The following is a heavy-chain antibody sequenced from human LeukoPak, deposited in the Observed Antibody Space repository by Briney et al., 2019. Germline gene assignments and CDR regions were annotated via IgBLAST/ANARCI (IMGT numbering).Heavy chain of an antibody. CDR3: ARGTLYSGWSYYFDS. Sequence: SETLSLTCTVSGGSISSSSYYWGWIRQPPGTGLEWIGSIYYSGTTKYNPSLKSRVTISVDNSNNKFSLRLSSVTAADTALYYCARGTLYSGWSYYFDSWGQGTLVTVSS. D-gene: IGHD6-19*01. J-gene: IGHJ4*02. CDR2: IYYSGTT. V-gene: IGHV4-39*07. CDR1: GGSISSSSYY.